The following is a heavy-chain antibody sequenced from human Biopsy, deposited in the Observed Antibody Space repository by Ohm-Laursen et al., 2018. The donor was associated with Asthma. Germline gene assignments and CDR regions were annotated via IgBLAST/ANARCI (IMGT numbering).Heavy chain of an antibody. CDR1: GFAVSRDH. V-gene: IGHV3-53*01. D-gene: IGHD3-22*01. CDR2: IYSGGTS. J-gene: IGHJ4*02. Sequence: SLRLSCTASGFAVSRDHMFWVRQAPGKGLEWVSVIYSGGTSHTADSVRGRFTIPRDYSKNTLYLQMHSLRAEDTAVYYYARGDSSNWSHYYFDYWGQGTLVTVSS. CDR3: ARGDSSNWSHYYFDY.